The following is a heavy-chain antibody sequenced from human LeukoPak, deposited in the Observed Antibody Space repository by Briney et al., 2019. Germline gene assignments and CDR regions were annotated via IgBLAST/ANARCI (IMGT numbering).Heavy chain of an antibody. CDR1: GFTFSSYW. J-gene: IGHJ4*02. D-gene: IGHD6-19*01. CDR3: ARVDWLPGGADY. Sequence: GGSLRLSCAASGFTFSSYWMHWVRQAPGKGLVWVSRINSDGSSTSYADSVKGRFTISRDNAKNTLFLQMNGLRAEDTAVYYCARVDWLPGGADYWGQGSLVTVSS. V-gene: IGHV3-74*01. CDR2: INSDGSST.